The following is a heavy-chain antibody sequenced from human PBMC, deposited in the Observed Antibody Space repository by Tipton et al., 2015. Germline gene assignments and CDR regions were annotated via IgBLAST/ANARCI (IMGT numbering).Heavy chain of an antibody. D-gene: IGHD3-16*01. CDR3: ARRGLEGGEGQISDAYDL. CDR1: GYTFTNFW. V-gene: IGHV5-10-1*01. CDR2: TDPSDPYT. J-gene: IGHJ3*01. Sequence: QSGPEVKKAGESLRISCQGSGYTFTNFWITWVRQKPGKGLEWMGRTDPSDPYTNYSPSFEGHVTISADKSINTVYLQWSSLKASDTAMYYCARRGLEGGEGQISDAYDLWGQGTMVTVSS.